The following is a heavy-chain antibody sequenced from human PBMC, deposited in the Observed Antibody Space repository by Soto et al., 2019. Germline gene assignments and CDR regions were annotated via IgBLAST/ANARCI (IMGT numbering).Heavy chain of an antibody. Sequence: QVKLQESGPGLVKPSETLSLTCTVSGDSVSSGAYYWSWVRQPPGKGLEWIGYIYYNAITNYNPSLKSRVTILVDTSKSEISLTLNSVTAADTAVYYCARANIAAAGTIFDPWGQVVLVTVSA. CDR1: GDSVSSGAYY. J-gene: IGHJ5*02. V-gene: IGHV4-61*08. CDR3: ARANIAAAGTIFDP. D-gene: IGHD6-13*01. CDR2: IYYNAIT.